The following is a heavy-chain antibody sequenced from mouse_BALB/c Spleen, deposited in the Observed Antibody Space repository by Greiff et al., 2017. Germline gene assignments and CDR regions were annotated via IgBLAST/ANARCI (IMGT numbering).Heavy chain of an antibody. J-gene: IGHJ1*01. CDR1: GFAFSSYY. CDR2: ISSGGGST. CDR3: ARTVYWYFDV. Sequence: DVHLVESGGGLVKPGGSLKLSCAASGFAFSSYYMSWVRQTPEQRLEWVAYISSGGGSTNYPDTVKGRVTISRDNAKNTRYLQMSSLKAEDTAMYYCARTVYWYFDVWGAGTTVTVSS. V-gene: IGHV5-12-1*01.